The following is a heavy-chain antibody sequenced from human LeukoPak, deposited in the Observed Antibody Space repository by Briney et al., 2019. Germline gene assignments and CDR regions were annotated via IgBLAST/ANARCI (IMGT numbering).Heavy chain of an antibody. D-gene: IGHD5-18*01. CDR2: ISSSSSYI. J-gene: IGHJ4*02. CDR3: ARDGGYSYGYPLDY. Sequence: PRGSLRLSCAASGFTFSSYSMNWVRQAPGKGLEWLSSISSSSSYIYYADSVKGRFTISRDNAKNSLYLQMNSLRAEDTAVYYCARDGGYSYGYPLDYWGQGTLVTVSS. V-gene: IGHV3-21*01. CDR1: GFTFSSYS.